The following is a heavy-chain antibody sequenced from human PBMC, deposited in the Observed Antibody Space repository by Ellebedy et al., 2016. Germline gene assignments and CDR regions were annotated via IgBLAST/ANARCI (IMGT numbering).Heavy chain of an antibody. D-gene: IGHD3-10*01. CDR1: GFTFSSYG. J-gene: IGHJ6*02. Sequence: GESLKISCAASGFTFSSYGMHWVRQAPGKGLEWVSYISSRSSTIYYADSVKGRFTISRDNAKNSLYLQMNSLRVDDTAVYYCAREWLTLSGYYYGMDVWGQGTTVTVSS. CDR2: ISSRSSTI. CDR3: AREWLTLSGYYYGMDV. V-gene: IGHV3-48*01.